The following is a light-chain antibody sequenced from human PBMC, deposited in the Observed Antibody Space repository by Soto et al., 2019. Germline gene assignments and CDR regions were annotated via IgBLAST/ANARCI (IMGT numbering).Light chain of an antibody. J-gene: IGKJ3*01. CDR3: QHYGISVPIT. CDR1: QSVSNN. Sequence: EILLTQTPATLSLSPGEGVTLSCRASQSVSNNLAWYQQKPGQAPRLLIYGASKRATGVPARFSGSGSGTDFTLTISRLEPEDFAVYYCQHYGISVPITFGPGTNVDL. V-gene: IGKV3-20*01. CDR2: GAS.